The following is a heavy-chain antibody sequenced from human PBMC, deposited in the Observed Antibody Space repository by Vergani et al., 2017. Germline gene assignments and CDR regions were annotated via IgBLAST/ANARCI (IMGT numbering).Heavy chain of an antibody. V-gene: IGHV3-21*01. J-gene: IGHJ3*02. CDR2: ISSSSSYI. CDR3: ARDFFPGLGVPDAFDI. Sequence: EVQLVESGGGLVKPGGSLRLSCAASGFTFSSYSMNWVRQAPGKGLEWVSSISSSSSYIYYAESVKGRFTISRDNAKNSLYLQMNSLRAEDTAVYYCARDFFPGLGVPDAFDIWGQGTMVTVSS. D-gene: IGHD2-8*02. CDR1: GFTFSSYS.